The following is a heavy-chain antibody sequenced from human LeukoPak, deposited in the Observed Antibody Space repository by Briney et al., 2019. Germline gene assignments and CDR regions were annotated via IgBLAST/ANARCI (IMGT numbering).Heavy chain of an antibody. CDR3: ASDGYNPFDY. CDR2: ISSSSSYI. V-gene: IGHV3-21*01. CDR1: GFTFSSYR. D-gene: IGHD5-24*01. J-gene: IGHJ4*02. Sequence: AGGSLRLSCAASGFTFSSYRMNWVRQAPGKGLEWVSSISSSSSYIYYADSVKGRFTISRDNAKNSLYLQMNSLRAEDTAVYYCASDGYNPFDYWGQGTLVTVSS.